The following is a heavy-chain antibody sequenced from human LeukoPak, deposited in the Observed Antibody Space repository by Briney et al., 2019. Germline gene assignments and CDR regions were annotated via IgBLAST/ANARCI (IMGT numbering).Heavy chain of an antibody. V-gene: IGHV3-23*01. D-gene: IGHD3-3*01. CDR3: AKVFGSSYYDFWSGYYTPGYYYGMDV. CDR2: ISGSGGST. J-gene: IGHJ6*02. Sequence: GGSLRLSCAASGFTFSSYAMSWVRQAPGKGLEWVSAISGSGGSTYYADSVKGRLTISRDNSKNTLYLQMNSLRAEDTAVYYCAKVFGSSYYDFWSGYYTPGYYYGMDVWGQGTTVTASS. CDR1: GFTFSSYA.